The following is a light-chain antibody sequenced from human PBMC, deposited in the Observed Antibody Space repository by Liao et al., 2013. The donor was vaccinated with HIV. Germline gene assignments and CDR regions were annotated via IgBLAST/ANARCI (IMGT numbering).Light chain of an antibody. CDR3: QVWDTTGDPHVV. CDR1: NIERKS. J-gene: IGLJ2*01. Sequence: SYELTQAPSVSVAPGKTATITCGGKNIERKSVNWFQQKPGQTPVLVISYDSDRPSGIPERFSGSNSGNTATLTISRVEAGDEADYFCQVWDTTGDPHVVIGGGTKLTVL. CDR2: YDS. V-gene: IGLV3-21*04.